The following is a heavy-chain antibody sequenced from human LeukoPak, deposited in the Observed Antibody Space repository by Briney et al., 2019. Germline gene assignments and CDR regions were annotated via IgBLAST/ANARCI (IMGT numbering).Heavy chain of an antibody. CDR1: GGSISSYY. Sequence: SETLSLTCTVSGGSISSYYWSWIRQPPGKGLEWIGYIYYSGSTNYNPSLKSRVTISVDTSKNQFSLKLSSVTAADTAVYYCVRGLYYYGSAYYMDVWGKGTTVTVSS. CDR2: IYYSGST. CDR3: VRGLYYYGSAYYMDV. D-gene: IGHD3-10*01. V-gene: IGHV4-59*01. J-gene: IGHJ6*03.